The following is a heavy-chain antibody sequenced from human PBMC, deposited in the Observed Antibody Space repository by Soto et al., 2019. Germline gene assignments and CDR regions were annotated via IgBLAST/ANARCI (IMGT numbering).Heavy chain of an antibody. J-gene: IGHJ4*02. V-gene: IGHV1-18*01. CDR1: GGTFSIYA. CDR3: TRDPDGDYDFDY. CDR2: ISVHYGNT. Sequence: ASVKVSCKASGGTFSIYAISWVRQAPGQGLEWVGGISVHYGNTNYAQKVQGRVTITTDTSTSTAYMELRSLRFDDSAVYYCTRDPDGDYDFDYWGQGTQVTVSS. D-gene: IGHD4-17*01.